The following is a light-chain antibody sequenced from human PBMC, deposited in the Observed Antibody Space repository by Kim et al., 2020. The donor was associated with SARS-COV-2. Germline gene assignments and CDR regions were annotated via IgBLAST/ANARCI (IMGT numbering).Light chain of an antibody. V-gene: IGLV3-9*01. Sequence: VARGKPAKISWGGNTIGGKQVHWYQQRPGQAPVTVIYRNNNRPSGIPERFSGSNSGNAATLSISRVQVGDEAVYFCQVWDSNTVIFGGGTQLTVL. CDR3: QVWDSNTVI. CDR1: TIGGKQ. CDR2: RNN. J-gene: IGLJ2*01.